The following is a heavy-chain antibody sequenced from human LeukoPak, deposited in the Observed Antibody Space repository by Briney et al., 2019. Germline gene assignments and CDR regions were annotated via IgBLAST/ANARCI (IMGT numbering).Heavy chain of an antibody. D-gene: IGHD3-22*01. CDR2: ISSNGGST. V-gene: IGHV3-64D*06. CDR3: ARDLAMYYYDSSGCLDY. J-gene: IGHJ4*02. Sequence: GGSLRLSCSASGFTFSSYAMHWVRQAPGKGLEYVSAISSNGGSTYYADSVKGRFTISRDNSKNTLYLQMSSLRAEDTAVYYCARDLAMYYYDSSGCLDYWGQGTLVTVSS. CDR1: GFTFSSYA.